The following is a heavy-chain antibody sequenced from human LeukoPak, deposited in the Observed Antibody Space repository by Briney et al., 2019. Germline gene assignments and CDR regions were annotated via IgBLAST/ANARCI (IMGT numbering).Heavy chain of an antibody. D-gene: IGHD3-22*01. J-gene: IGHJ6*03. CDR1: GGSISSSSYY. V-gene: IGHV4-39*07. Sequence: PSETLSLTCTVSGGSISSSSYYWGWIRQPPGKGLEWIGTIYYSGYTYYNPSLESRVTISVDTSKNQFSLKLSSVTAADTAVYYCARDQGYYDSSGYVWAVYLKQYHYYYYMDVWGKGTTVTVSS. CDR3: ARDQGYYDSSGYVWAVYLKQYHYYYYMDV. CDR2: IYYSGYT.